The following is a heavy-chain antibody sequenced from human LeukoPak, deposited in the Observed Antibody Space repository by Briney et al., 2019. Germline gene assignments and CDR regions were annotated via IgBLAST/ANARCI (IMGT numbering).Heavy chain of an antibody. J-gene: IGHJ4*02. CDR3: ARDTLPFCSSTSCSSY. D-gene: IGHD2-2*01. CDR2: IYYSGST. CDR1: GGSISSGDYY. Sequence: SQTLSLTCTVSGGSISSGDYYWSWIRQPPGKGMEWIGYIYYSGSTYYNPSLKSRVTISVDTSKNQFSLKLSSVTAADTAVYYCARDTLPFCSSTSCSSYWGQGTLVTVSS. V-gene: IGHV4-30-4*08.